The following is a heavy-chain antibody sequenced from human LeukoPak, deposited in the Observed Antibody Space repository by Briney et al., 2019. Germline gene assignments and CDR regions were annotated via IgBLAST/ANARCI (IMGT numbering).Heavy chain of an antibody. CDR2: ISGGGLRT. D-gene: IGHD2-2*01. V-gene: IGHV3-23*02. CDR1: GLTFSGSA. Sequence: GGSLRLSCAASGLTFSGSAMSWVRQAPGRGLEWVSSISGGGLRTHYGDSVKGRDTISRHNSKNTVVLQMKILRAEDAAVYYCAKMGVVPSVDPGVYHYNGLDVWGQGTTVTVSS. CDR3: AKMGVVPSVDPGVYHYNGLDV. J-gene: IGHJ6*02.